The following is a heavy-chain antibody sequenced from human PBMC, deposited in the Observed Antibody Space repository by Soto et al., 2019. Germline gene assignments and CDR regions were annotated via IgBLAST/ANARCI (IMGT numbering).Heavy chain of an antibody. D-gene: IGHD3-10*01. Sequence: QVQLVQSGAEVTKPGASVKVSCKASGYTLTSYGISWVRQAPGQGLEWMGWISTYNGNTKYAQKLQGRVTMTTDTTTSTAYMDLRSLRSDDTAVFYCAREMVRGVGSDYWGQGTLVTVSS. V-gene: IGHV1-18*01. CDR1: GYTLTSYG. CDR3: AREMVRGVGSDY. CDR2: ISTYNGNT. J-gene: IGHJ4*02.